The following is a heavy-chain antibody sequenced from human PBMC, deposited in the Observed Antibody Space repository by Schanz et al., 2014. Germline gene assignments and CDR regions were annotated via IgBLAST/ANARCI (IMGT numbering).Heavy chain of an antibody. Sequence: EVQLVESGGGLVKPGDSLRHSCAASGFTFSSYTMKWVRQAPGKGLEWVSSISSTSTYLYYADSVKGRFTISRDSARNSLYLQMSSLRAEDTAVYYCARGTPFLCDYWGQGTLVTVSS. D-gene: IGHD3-16*01. J-gene: IGHJ4*02. CDR2: ISSTSTYL. V-gene: IGHV3-21*01. CDR3: ARGTPFLCDY. CDR1: GFTFSSYT.